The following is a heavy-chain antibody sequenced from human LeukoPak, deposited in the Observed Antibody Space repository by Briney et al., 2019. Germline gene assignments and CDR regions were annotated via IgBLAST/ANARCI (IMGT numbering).Heavy chain of an antibody. D-gene: IGHD4-17*01. J-gene: IGHJ4*02. CDR2: ISGSGSIV. Sequence: GGSLRLSCAASGFTFTDYYMSWIRQAPGKGLEWLSYISGSGSIVFYADSVKGRFTISRDNPKNSLYLQMNGLSPEDTAVYYCAREGVTTSNWGQGTLVTVSS. CDR3: AREGVTTSN. V-gene: IGHV3-11*04. CDR1: GFTFTDYY.